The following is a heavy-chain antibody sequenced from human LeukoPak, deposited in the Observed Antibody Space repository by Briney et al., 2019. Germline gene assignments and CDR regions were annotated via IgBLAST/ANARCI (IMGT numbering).Heavy chain of an antibody. V-gene: IGHV4-30-2*01. CDR2: VFHSGDT. Sequence: SETLSLTCTVSGGSIMSGGYSWSWIRQTPEKGLEWIGHVFHSGDTEYNPSLKNRVAMSLVTSKNQFSLKLSSVTAADTAVYYCARDLGRGVVRWSDAFDIWGQGTMVTVSS. J-gene: IGHJ3*02. D-gene: IGHD4-23*01. CDR3: ARDLGRGVVRWSDAFDI. CDR1: GGSIMSGGYS.